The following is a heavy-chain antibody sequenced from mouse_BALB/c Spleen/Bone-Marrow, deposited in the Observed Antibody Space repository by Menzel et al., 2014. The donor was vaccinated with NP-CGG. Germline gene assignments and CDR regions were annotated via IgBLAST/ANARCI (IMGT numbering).Heavy chain of an antibody. J-gene: IGHJ4*01. CDR2: ISTFSGNT. V-gene: IGHV1S137*01. CDR3: ARGDYRYDETMDY. Sequence: QVQLQQPGPELVRPGVSVKISCKGSGYTFTDYAMHWVKRSHAKSLEWIGLISTFSGNTNYNQKFKGKATMTVDKSSSTAYMELARLTSEDSAIYDCARGDYRYDETMDYWGQGTSVSVSS. D-gene: IGHD2-14*01. CDR1: GYTFTDYA.